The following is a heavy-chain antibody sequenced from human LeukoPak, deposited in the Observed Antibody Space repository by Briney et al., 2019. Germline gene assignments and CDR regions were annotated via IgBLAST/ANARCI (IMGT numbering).Heavy chain of an antibody. CDR3: AKADDYGDL. J-gene: IGHJ5*02. D-gene: IGHD4-17*01. CDR2: ISCDGSNK. V-gene: IGHV3-30*18. CDR1: GFTFSSYG. Sequence: GGSLRLSCAASGFTFSSYGMHWVRQAPGKGLEWVAVISCDGSNKYYADSVKGRFTISRDNSKNTLYLQMNSLRAEDTAVYYCAKADDYGDLWGQGTLVTVSP.